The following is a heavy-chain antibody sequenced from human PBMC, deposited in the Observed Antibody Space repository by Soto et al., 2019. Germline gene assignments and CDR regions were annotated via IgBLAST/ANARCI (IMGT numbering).Heavy chain of an antibody. D-gene: IGHD1-20*01. CDR3: ARDGALGYNHYYYGMDV. V-gene: IGHV1-18*01. J-gene: IGHJ6*02. CDR2: LSAYNGHT. Sequence: QVQLVQSGAEVKKPGASVKVSCKASGYTFTSYGISWVRQAPGQGREWMGWLSAYNGHTNYAQKLQGRVTMTTGTSPSTVCMKLSRMRFDDTAVYYCARDGALGYNHYYYGMDVWGRGTTVTVSS. CDR1: GYTFTSYG.